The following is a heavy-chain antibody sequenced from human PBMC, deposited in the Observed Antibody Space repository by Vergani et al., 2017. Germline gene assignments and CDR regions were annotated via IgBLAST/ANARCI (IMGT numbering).Heavy chain of an antibody. CDR3: AFARPVPLYSSSPGNYYYYGMDV. D-gene: IGHD6-13*01. Sequence: QVQLVQSGAEVKKPGASVKVSCKVSGYTLTELSMHWVRQAPGKGLEWMGGFDPEDGETIYAQKFQGRVTMTEDTSTDTAYMELRSLRSEDTAVYYCAFARPVPLYSSSPGNYYYYGMDVWGQGTTVTVSS. J-gene: IGHJ6*02. CDR1: GYTLTELS. CDR2: FDPEDGET. V-gene: IGHV1-24*01.